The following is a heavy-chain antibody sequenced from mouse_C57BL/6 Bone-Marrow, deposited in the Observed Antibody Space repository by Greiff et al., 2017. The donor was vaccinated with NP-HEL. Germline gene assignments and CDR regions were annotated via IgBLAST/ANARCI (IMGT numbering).Heavy chain of an antibody. CDR2: IYPRSGNT. J-gene: IGHJ2*01. Sequence: QVQLKESGAELARPGASVKLSCKASGYTFTSYGISWVKQRTGQGLEWIGEIYPRSGNTYYNEKFKSKATLTVDKSSSTAYMQLSSLTSEDSAVYYCARSAQATYYFDYWGQGTTLTVSS. V-gene: IGHV1-81*01. D-gene: IGHD3-2*02. CDR3: ARSAQATYYFDY. CDR1: GYTFTSYG.